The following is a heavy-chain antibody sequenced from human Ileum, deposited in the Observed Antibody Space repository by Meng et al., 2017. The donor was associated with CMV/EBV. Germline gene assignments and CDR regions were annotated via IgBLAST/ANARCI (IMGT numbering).Heavy chain of an antibody. CDR1: FSDYY. V-gene: IGHV3-11*01. CDR2: ISSSGSTI. D-gene: IGHD2-15*01. Sequence: FSDYYMSWIRQAPGKGLERVSYISSSGSTIYYADSVKGRFTISRDNAKNSLYLQMNSLRAEDTAVYYCARVMGYCSGGSCYSDYFDYWGQGTLVTVSS. CDR3: ARVMGYCSGGSCYSDYFDY. J-gene: IGHJ4*02.